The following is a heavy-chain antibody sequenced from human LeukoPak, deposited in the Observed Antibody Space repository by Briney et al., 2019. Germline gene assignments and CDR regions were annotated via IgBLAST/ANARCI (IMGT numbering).Heavy chain of an antibody. D-gene: IGHD2-2*02. J-gene: IGHJ4*02. CDR2: INWNGGST. V-gene: IGHV3-20*04. CDR3: ARVPRYCSSTSCYSGGYYFDY. Sequence: WGSLRLSCAASGFTFDDYGMSWVRQAPGKGLEWVSGINWNGGSTGYADSVKGRFTISRDNAKNSLYLQMNSLRAEDTALYYCARVPRYCSSTSCYSGGYYFDYWGQGTLVTVSS. CDR1: GFTFDDYG.